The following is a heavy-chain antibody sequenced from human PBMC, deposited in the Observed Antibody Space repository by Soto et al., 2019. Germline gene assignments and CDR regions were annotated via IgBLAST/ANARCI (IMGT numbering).Heavy chain of an antibody. D-gene: IGHD6-13*01. CDR1: GYTFTSYG. CDR2: ISAYNGNT. Sequence: ASVKVSCKASGYTFTSYGISWVRQAPGQGREWMGWISAYNGNTNYAQKLQGRVTMTTDTSTSTAYMELRSLRSDDTAVYYCARDSSSWYGAMYYYYGMDVWGQGTTVTVSS. V-gene: IGHV1-18*04. J-gene: IGHJ6*02. CDR3: ARDSSSWYGAMYYYYGMDV.